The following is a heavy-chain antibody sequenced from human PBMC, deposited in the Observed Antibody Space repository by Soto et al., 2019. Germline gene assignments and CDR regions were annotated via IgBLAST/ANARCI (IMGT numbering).Heavy chain of an antibody. CDR3: ARGYSGSYSVASGSYYYYGMDV. CDR2: MNPNSGNT. V-gene: IGHV1-8*01. D-gene: IGHD1-26*01. Sequence: GASVKVSCKASGYTFTSYDINWVRQATGQGLEWMGWMNPNSGNTGYAQKFQGRVTMTRNTSISTAYMELSSLRSADTAVYYCARGYSGSYSVASGSYYYYGMDVWGQGTTVTVSS. CDR1: GYTFTSYD. J-gene: IGHJ6*02.